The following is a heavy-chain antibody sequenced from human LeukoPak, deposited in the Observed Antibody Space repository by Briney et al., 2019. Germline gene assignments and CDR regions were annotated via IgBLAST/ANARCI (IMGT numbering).Heavy chain of an antibody. CDR1: GGTFSSYA. CDR3: ASTYYYDSSGYQGPFDY. D-gene: IGHD3-22*01. Sequence: SVKVSFKASGGTFSSYAISWVRQAPGQGLEWMGGIIPIFGTANYAQKFQGRVTITADESTSTAYMELSSLRSEDTAVYYCASTYYYDSSGYQGPFDYWGQGTLVTVSS. J-gene: IGHJ4*02. V-gene: IGHV1-69*13. CDR2: IIPIFGTA.